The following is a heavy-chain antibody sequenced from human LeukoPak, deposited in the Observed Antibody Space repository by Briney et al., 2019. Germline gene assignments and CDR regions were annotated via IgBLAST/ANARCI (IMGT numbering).Heavy chain of an antibody. CDR2: IYYSGST. D-gene: IGHD1-20*01. V-gene: IGHV4-59*01. CDR3: ARVDSRYNWNDRTDAFDI. Sequence: SETLSLTXTVSGGSIRSYYWSWIRQPPGKGLEWIGYIYYSGSTNYNPSLKSRVTISVHTSKNQFSLKLSSVTAADTAVYYCARVDSRYNWNDRTDAFDIWGQGTMVTVSS. CDR1: GGSIRSYY. J-gene: IGHJ3*02.